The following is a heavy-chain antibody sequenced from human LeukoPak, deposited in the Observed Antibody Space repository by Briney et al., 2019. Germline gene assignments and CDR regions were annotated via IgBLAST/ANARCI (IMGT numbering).Heavy chain of an antibody. Sequence: GGSLRLSCAASGSTFSSYAVSWVRQAPGKGLEWVSAITGSGGYTYYADSVKGRFTISRDNSKNTLYLQMNSLRAEDTAIYYCAKVGVAGGYYWFDPWGQGTLVTVSS. CDR1: GSTFSSYA. V-gene: IGHV3-23*01. CDR2: ITGSGGYT. J-gene: IGHJ5*02. CDR3: AKVGVAGGYYWFDP. D-gene: IGHD6-19*01.